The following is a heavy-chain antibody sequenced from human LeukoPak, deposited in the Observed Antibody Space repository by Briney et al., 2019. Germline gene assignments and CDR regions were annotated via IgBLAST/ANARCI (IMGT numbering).Heavy chain of an antibody. CDR1: GFTFSNSW. Sequence: GGSLRLSCAASGFTFSNSWMSWVRQAPGKGLEWVGNINLDGSEKHYVDSVKGRFTISRDNGKNSLYLQVIYLRAVDTAVYYCAREVGSPAVRAAFDIWGQGTMVTVSS. CDR3: AREVGSPAVRAAFDI. V-gene: IGHV3-7*01. D-gene: IGHD2-15*01. CDR2: INLDGSEK. J-gene: IGHJ3*02.